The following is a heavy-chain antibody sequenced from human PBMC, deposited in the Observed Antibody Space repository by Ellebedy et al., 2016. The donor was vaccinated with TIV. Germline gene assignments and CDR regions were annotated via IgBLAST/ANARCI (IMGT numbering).Heavy chain of an antibody. CDR1: GASVSSGSFC. CDR3: ARDRGYMVTFGGGMGFDP. V-gene: IGHV4-61*01. J-gene: IGHJ5*02. Sequence: SETLSLTCTVSGASVSSGSFCWNWIRQPPGKGLEWIGYTSCSGTTNYNPSLKSRVTISVDTSKNQFSLKLSSVTAADTAVYFCARDRGYMVTFGGGMGFDPWGQGTLVTVSS. D-gene: IGHD3-16*01. CDR2: TSCSGTT.